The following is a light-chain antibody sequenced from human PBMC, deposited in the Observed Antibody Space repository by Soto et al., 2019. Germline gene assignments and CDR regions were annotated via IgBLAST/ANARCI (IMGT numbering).Light chain of an antibody. CDR3: ISYTGSSTPYV. J-gene: IGLJ1*01. V-gene: IGLV2-14*01. CDR2: GVS. Sequence: QSVLTQPASVSGSPGQSITISCSGTRSDIGSYNYVAWYQQFPGKTPKILIYGVSNRPSGVSSRFSGSKSGNTASLTISGLQAEHEADYYCISYTGSSTPYVFGSGTKVT. CDR1: RSDIGSYNY.